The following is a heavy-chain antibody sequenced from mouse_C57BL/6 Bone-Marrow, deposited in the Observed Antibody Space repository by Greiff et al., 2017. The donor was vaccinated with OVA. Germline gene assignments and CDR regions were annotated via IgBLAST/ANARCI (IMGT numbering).Heavy chain of an antibody. D-gene: IGHD2-1*01. V-gene: IGHV5-4*01. CDR2: ISDGGSYT. Sequence: EVKLVESGGGLVKPGGSLKLSCAASGFTFSSYAMSWVRQTPEKRLEWVATISDGGSYTYYPDNVKGRFTISRDNAKNNLYLQMSQLKSDDTAMYYCARDGVTVSFDYWGQGTTLTVSS. CDR3: ARDGVTVSFDY. J-gene: IGHJ2*01. CDR1: GFTFSSYA.